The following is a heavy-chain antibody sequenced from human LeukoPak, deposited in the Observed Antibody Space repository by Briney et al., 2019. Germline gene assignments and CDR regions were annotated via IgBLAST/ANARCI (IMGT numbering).Heavy chain of an antibody. V-gene: IGHV5-51*01. Sequence: LQISXXGSGYSFTSYWIGWVRQMPGKGLEWMGIIYPGDSDTRYSPSFQGQVTISADKSISTAYLQWSSLKASDTAMYYCARPKRYDFRNGENAFDIWGQGTVVTVSS. CDR2: IYPGDSDT. CDR3: ARPKRYDFRNGENAFDI. CDR1: GYSFTSYW. D-gene: IGHD3-3*01. J-gene: IGHJ3*02.